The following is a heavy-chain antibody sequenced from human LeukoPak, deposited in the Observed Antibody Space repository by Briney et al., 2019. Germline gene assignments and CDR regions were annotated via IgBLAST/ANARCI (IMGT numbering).Heavy chain of an antibody. CDR2: ISISSTTI. Sequence: PGGSLRLSCAASGFTFSSYSMNWVRQAPGKGLEWVSYISISSTTIYYADSVKGRFTISRDNAKNSLYLQMNSLRAEDTAVYYCARISNGIPDYWGQGTLVTVYS. D-gene: IGHD1-1*01. V-gene: IGHV3-48*01. J-gene: IGHJ4*02. CDR3: ARISNGIPDY. CDR1: GFTFSSYS.